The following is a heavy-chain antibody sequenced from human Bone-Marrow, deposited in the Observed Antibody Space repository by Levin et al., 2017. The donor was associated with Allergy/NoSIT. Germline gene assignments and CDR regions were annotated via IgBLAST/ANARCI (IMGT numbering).Heavy chain of an antibody. CDR1: GDSVNGDYY. D-gene: IGHD4-11*01. Sequence: SCTVAGDSVNGDYYWSWIRQPPGKGLEWIGYISYRGRTYTNPSLNGRATISLDTSKNQFSLQVTSMSVADTAIYYCARGVPDYTNYDYNNWFDPWGQGSLVTVSS. CDR3: ARGVPDYTNYDYNNWFDP. V-gene: IGHV4-30-4*01. J-gene: IGHJ5*02. CDR2: ISYRGRT.